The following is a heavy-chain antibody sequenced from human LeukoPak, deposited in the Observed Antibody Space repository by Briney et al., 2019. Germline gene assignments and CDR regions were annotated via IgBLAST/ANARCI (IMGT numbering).Heavy chain of an antibody. Sequence: MSGGSLRLSCAASGFTFSSYSMNWVRQAPGKGLEWVSSISSSSSYIYYADSVKGRFTISRDNAKNSLYLQMNSLRAEDTAVYYCVSYYYGSGSSSDYWGQGTLVTVSS. V-gene: IGHV3-21*01. CDR3: VSYYYGSGSSSDY. CDR1: GFTFSSYS. CDR2: ISSSSSYI. J-gene: IGHJ4*02. D-gene: IGHD3-10*01.